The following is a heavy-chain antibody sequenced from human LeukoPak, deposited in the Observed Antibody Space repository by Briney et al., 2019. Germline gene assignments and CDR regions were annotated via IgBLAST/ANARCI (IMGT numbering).Heavy chain of an antibody. J-gene: IGHJ6*02. Sequence: SGTLSLTCTVSGYSISSGYYWGWIRQPPGKGLEWIGSIYHSGSTYYNPSLKSRVTISVDTSKNQFSLKLSSVTAADTAVYYCARDLVSTNYYYYGMDVWGQGTTVTVSS. CDR1: GYSISSGYY. CDR2: IYHSGST. V-gene: IGHV4-38-2*02. CDR3: ARDLVSTNYYYYGMDV. D-gene: IGHD2-2*01.